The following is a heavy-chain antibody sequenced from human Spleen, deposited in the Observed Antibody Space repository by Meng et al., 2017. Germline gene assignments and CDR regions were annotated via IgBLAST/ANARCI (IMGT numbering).Heavy chain of an antibody. CDR3: SKDYTGSDDY. D-gene: IGHD5-12*01. CDR1: GFTFSSYA. V-gene: IGHV3-30-3*01. CDR2: VSDDGSNK. Sequence: QVQLVESGGGVVQPRRSLRRSCAASGFTFSSYATHWVRQAPGKGLDWVAVVSDDGSNKYYADSVKGRFTISRDNAKNTLYLQMTSLRAEDTAVYYCSKDYTGSDDYWGQGTLVTVSS. J-gene: IGHJ4*02.